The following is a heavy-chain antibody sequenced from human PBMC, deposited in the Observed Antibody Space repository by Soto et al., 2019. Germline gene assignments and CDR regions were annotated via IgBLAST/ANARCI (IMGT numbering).Heavy chain of an antibody. V-gene: IGHV1-69*06. CDR2: IIAIFGTA. CDR3: ARELVPATGYDAFDI. J-gene: IGHJ3*02. CDR1: GGTFSSYA. Sequence: SVKVSCKASGGTFSSYAISWVRQAPGQGLEWMGGIIAIFGTANYAQKFQGRVTITADKSTSTAYMELSSLRSEDTAVYYCARELVPATGYDAFDIWGQGTMVTVSS. D-gene: IGHD2-2*01.